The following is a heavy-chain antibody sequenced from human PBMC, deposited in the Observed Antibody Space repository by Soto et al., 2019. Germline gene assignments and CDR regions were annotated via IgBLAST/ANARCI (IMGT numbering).Heavy chain of an antibody. CDR1: GFAFSSSA. CDR3: ARGGQQPIQN. D-gene: IGHD6-13*01. J-gene: IGHJ1*01. CDR2: ISGSGANT. V-gene: IGHV3-23*01. Sequence: EVQLLESGGGLVQPGGSLRLSCAASGFAFSSSAMSWVRQAPGQGLEWVSAISGSGANTYYADSVKGRFTISRDNFKNTLDLQMNSLRVEDTAVYYCARGGQQPIQNWGQGTLVTVSS.